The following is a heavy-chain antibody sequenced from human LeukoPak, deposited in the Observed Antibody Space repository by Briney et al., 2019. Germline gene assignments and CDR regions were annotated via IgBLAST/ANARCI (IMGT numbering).Heavy chain of an antibody. CDR2: ISGSGGST. J-gene: IGHJ4*02. Sequence: PGGSLRLSCAASGFTFSSYTMSWVRQAPGKGLEWVSAISGSGGSTYYADSVKGRFTISRDNSKNTLYLQMNSLRAEDTAVYYCARVGEFTYYDFWSGYSYFDYWGQGTLVTVSS. V-gene: IGHV3-23*01. CDR1: GFTFSSYT. CDR3: ARVGEFTYYDFWSGYSYFDY. D-gene: IGHD3-3*01.